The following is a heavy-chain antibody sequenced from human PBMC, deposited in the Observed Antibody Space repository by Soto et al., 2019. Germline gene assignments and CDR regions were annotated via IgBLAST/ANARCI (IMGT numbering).Heavy chain of an antibody. Sequence: QITLKESGPPLVKPTQTLTLTCSFSGFSLSTRGVGVGWIRQPPGKALEWLALIFWDDDKWYSPSLRSRLTITEDTSKNQVLLIMTNMDPVDTATYYCAHRSRGYAYYFDQWGQGTLVTVSS. V-gene: IGHV2-5*02. CDR2: IFWDDDK. D-gene: IGHD5-12*01. J-gene: IGHJ4*02. CDR1: GFSLSTRGVG. CDR3: AHRSRGYAYYFDQ.